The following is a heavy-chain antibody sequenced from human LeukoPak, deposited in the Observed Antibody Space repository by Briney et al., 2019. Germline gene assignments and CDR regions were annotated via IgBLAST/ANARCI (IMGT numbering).Heavy chain of an antibody. CDR1: GFTFSDYY. CDR2: ISSSGSTI. D-gene: IGHD6-6*01. V-gene: IGHV3-11*01. CDR3: AREKDGYSSSRWFDP. Sequence: GGSLRLSCAASGFTFSDYYMNWVRQAPGKGLEWVSYISSSGSTIYYANSVQGRFTVSRDNAKNSLYLQMNSLRAEDTALYYCAREKDGYSSSRWFDPWGQGTLVTVSS. J-gene: IGHJ5*02.